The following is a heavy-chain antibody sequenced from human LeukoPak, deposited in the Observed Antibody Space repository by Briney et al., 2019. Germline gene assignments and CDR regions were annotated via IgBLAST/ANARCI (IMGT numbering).Heavy chain of an antibody. CDR1: GGSFSGYY. V-gene: IGHV4-34*01. J-gene: IGHJ4*02. CDR2: INHSGNT. Sequence: SETLSLTCAVYGGSFSGYYWSWIRQPPGKGLEWIGEINHSGNTNSHPSLKSRVTISVDTSKNQFSLKLSPVTAADTAVYYCARGALWFAELPLDSWGQGTLVTVSS. CDR3: ARGALWFAELPLDS. D-gene: IGHD3-10*01.